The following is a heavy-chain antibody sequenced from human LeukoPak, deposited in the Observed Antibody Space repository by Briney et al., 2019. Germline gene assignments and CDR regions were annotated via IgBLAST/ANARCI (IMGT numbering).Heavy chain of an antibody. CDR3: AREGKSPDTAMAYDY. CDR1: GGSFSGYY. Sequence: PSETLSLTCAVYGGSFSGYYWSWIRQPPGKGLEWIGGISHSGGTNYNPTLKSRVTISVDTSKNQFPLQLSSVTAADTAVYYCAREGKSPDTAMAYDYWGQGTLVTVSS. CDR2: ISHSGGT. V-gene: IGHV4-34*01. J-gene: IGHJ4*02. D-gene: IGHD5-18*01.